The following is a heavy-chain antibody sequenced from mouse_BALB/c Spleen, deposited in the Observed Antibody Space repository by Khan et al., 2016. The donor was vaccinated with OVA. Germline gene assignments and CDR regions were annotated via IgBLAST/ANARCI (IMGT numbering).Heavy chain of an antibody. J-gene: IGHJ1*01. CDR3: ARYDYDVGFDV. D-gene: IGHD2-4*01. CDR1: GFSLTGFG. Sequence: VQLKQSGPGLVAPSQSLSITCTVSGFSLTGFGVNWVRQPPGKGLEWLGMIWGDGSTDYNSRLKSRLSISKDKSKSQVFLKMNSLQTDDTARYYCARYDYDVGFDVWGAGTTVTVSS. V-gene: IGHV2-6-7*01. CDR2: IWGDGST.